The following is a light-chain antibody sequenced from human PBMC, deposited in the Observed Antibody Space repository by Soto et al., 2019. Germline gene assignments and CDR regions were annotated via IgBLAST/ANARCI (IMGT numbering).Light chain of an antibody. CDR3: MQGTHWPPLT. J-gene: IGKJ5*01. CDR2: DVS. CDR1: QSLVYSDGNTY. V-gene: IGKV2-30*01. Sequence: DVVLTPSPLSLPVTLGQPASISCRSSQSLVYSDGNTYLNWFQQRPGRSPRRLIYDVSNRDSGVPDRFSGSWSGTDFTLKITRVEAEDVGVYYCMQGTHWPPLTFGQGTRLEMK.